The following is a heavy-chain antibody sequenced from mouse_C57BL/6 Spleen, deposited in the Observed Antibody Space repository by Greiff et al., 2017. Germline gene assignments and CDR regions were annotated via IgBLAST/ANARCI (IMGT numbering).Heavy chain of an antibody. CDR2: IDPSDSYT. CDR3: ANSGSSYWYFDV. D-gene: IGHD1-1*01. CDR1: GYTFTSYW. J-gene: IGHJ1*03. Sequence: QVQLQQPGAELVMPGASVKLSCKASGYTFTSYWMHWVKQRPGQGLEWIGEIDPSDSYTNYNQKFKGKSTLTVDKSSSTAYTQLSSLTSEDSAVYYCANSGSSYWYFDVWGTGTTVTVSS. V-gene: IGHV1-69*01.